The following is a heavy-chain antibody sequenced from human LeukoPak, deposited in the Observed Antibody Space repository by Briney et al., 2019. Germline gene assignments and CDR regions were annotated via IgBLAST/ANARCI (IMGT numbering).Heavy chain of an antibody. V-gene: IGHV3-53*01. CDR3: AREGYSGSYLY. CDR1: GFTVSSNY. CDR2: IYGGGST. Sequence: GGSLRLSCAASGFTVSSNYMSWVRQAPGKGLEWVSVIYGGGSTYYADSVKGRFTISRDNSKNTLYLQMNSLRAEDTAVYYCAREGYSGSYLYWGQGTLVTVSS. J-gene: IGHJ4*02. D-gene: IGHD1-26*01.